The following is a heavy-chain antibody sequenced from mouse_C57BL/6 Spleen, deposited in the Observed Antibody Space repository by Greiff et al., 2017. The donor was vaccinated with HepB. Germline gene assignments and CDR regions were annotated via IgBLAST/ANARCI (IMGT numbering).Heavy chain of an antibody. D-gene: IGHD2-3*01. CDR1: GYTFTEYT. J-gene: IGHJ2*01. V-gene: IGHV1-62-2*01. Sequence: VNVLESGAELVKPGASVKLSCKASGYTFTEYTIHWVKQRSGQGLEWIGWFYPGSGSIKYNEKFKDKATLTADKSSSTVYMELSRLTSEDSAVYFCARQEKDGYYGYFDYWGQGTTLTVSS. CDR3: ARQEKDGYYGYFDY. CDR2: FYPGSGSI.